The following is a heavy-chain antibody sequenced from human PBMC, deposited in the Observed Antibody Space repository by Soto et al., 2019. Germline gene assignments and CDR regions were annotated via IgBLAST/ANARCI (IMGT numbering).Heavy chain of an antibody. J-gene: IGHJ4*02. D-gene: IGHD2-2*01. Sequence: QVQLVQSGAEVKKPGSSVKVSCTASGGTFRSYAISWVRQAPGQGLEWMGGIIPIFGTANYAQKFQGRVTITADASTSTACMELSSLRSEDTAVYYCAREPLSLVVPAAPRDYGVQGTLVTVSS. CDR3: AREPLSLVVPAAPRDY. CDR1: GGTFRSYA. CDR2: IIPIFGTA. V-gene: IGHV1-69*01.